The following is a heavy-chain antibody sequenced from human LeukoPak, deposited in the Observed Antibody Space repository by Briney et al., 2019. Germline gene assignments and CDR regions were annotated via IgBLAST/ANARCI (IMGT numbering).Heavy chain of an antibody. V-gene: IGHV3-53*01. D-gene: IGHD3-10*01. CDR2: IYSGGST. J-gene: IGHJ4*02. CDR1: GFTVSSDH. CDR3: ARDRGPLDS. Sequence: GGSLRLSCAASGFTVSSDHMNWVRQAPGKGLEWVSVIYSGGSTYYADSVEGRFTISRDNSKNTLYLQMNSLRAEDTAVYYCARDRGPLDSWGQGTLVTVSS.